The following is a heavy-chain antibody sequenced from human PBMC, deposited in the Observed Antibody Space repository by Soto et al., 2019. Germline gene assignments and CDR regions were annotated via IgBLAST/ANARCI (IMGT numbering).Heavy chain of an antibody. V-gene: IGHV4-59*08. CDR3: ARHVEVVVPAAPYYYYYYMDV. CDR1: GGSISSYY. J-gene: IGHJ6*03. Sequence: SETLSLTCTVSGGSISSYYWSWIRQPPGKGLEWIGYIYYSGSTNYNPSLKSRVTISVDTSKNQFSLKLSSVTAADTAVYYCARHVEVVVPAAPYYYYYYMDVWGKGTTVTVSS. D-gene: IGHD2-2*01. CDR2: IYYSGST.